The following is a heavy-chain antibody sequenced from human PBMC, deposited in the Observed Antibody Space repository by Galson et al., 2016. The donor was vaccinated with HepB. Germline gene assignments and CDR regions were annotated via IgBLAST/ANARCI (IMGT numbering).Heavy chain of an antibody. Sequence: SETLSLTCTVSVGSVSSSTYYWSWIRQPPGKGLEWIGYIFYTGSTNYNPSLKTRVTISVDTSKNQFSLKLNSVTAADTAVYYCARLLTDYNDSRGYAPFDYWGQGTLVTVSS. CDR3: ARLLTDYNDSRGYAPFDY. CDR1: VGSVSSSTYY. J-gene: IGHJ4*02. CDR2: IFYTGST. V-gene: IGHV4-61*01. D-gene: IGHD3-22*01.